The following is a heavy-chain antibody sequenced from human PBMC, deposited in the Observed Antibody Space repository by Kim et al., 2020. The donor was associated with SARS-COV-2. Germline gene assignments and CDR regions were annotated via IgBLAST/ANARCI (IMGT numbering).Heavy chain of an antibody. D-gene: IGHD3-16*01. CDR3: AGHSNTTSSLGEVFDI. CDR2: IYYSGTP. CDR1: GGSIRGSYYF. J-gene: IGHJ3*02. Sequence: SETLSLTCTVSGGSIRGSYYFWGWIRQSPGKGLEWIGTIYYSGTPFYKPSLKSRVTVSVDTSKNHFSLKLTSVTAADSVVYFCAGHSNTTSSLGEVFDI. V-gene: IGHV4-39*01.